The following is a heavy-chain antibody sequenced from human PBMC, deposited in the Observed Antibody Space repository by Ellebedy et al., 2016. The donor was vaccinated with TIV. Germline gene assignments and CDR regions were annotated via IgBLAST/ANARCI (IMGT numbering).Heavy chain of an antibody. Sequence: GESLKISXAASGFTFSSYGMHWVRQAPGKGLEWVAVIWYDGSNKYYADSVKGRFTISRDNSKNTLYLQMNSLRAEDTAVYYCAKGIPTIFGGISSAVDVWGKGTTVTVSS. CDR3: AKGIPTIFGGISSAVDV. J-gene: IGHJ6*04. D-gene: IGHD3-3*01. V-gene: IGHV3-33*06. CDR2: IWYDGSNK. CDR1: GFTFSSYG.